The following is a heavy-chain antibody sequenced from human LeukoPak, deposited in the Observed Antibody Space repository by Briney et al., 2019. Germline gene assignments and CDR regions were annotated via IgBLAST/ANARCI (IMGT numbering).Heavy chain of an antibody. J-gene: IGHJ4*02. CDR3: ARGAYYDSSGYWDSYYFDY. V-gene: IGHV1-69*01. CDR2: IIPIFGTA. Sequence: SVKVSCKASGGTFSSYAISWVPQAPGQGLEWIGGIIPIFGTANYAQKFQGRVTITADESTSTAYMELSSLRSEDTAVDYWARGAYYDSSGYWDSYYFDYWGQGTLVTVSS. D-gene: IGHD3-22*01. CDR1: GGTFSSYA.